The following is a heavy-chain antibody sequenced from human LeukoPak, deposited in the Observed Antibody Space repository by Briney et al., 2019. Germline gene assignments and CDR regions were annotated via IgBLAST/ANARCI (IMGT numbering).Heavy chain of an antibody. CDR1: GFTFSAST. CDR2: INWNGGST. Sequence: GGSLRLSCVASGFTFSASTMHWVRQAPGKGLEWVSGINWNGGSTGYADSVKGRFTISRDNAKNSLYLQMNSLRAEDTALYYCARENFSYNWKSGTRYYYYMDVWGKGTTVTVSS. V-gene: IGHV3-20*04. D-gene: IGHD1-20*01. J-gene: IGHJ6*03. CDR3: ARENFSYNWKSGTRYYYYMDV.